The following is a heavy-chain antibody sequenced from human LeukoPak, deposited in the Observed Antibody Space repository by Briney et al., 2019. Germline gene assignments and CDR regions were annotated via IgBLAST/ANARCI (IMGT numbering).Heavy chain of an antibody. V-gene: IGHV3-23*01. CDR2: ISDSGGST. CDR1: GFTFSSYA. D-gene: IGHD7-27*01. CDR3: ARVGVSWGGFDI. Sequence: GGSLRLSCAASGFTFSSYAMSWVRQAPGKGLKWVSTISDSGGSTYYADSVKGRFTISRDNSKNTLYLQMNSLRAEDTAVYYCARVGVSWGGFDIWGQGTMVTVSS. J-gene: IGHJ3*02.